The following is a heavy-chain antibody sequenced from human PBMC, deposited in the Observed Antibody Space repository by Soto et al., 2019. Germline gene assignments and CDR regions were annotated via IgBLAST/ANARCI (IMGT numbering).Heavy chain of an antibody. CDR1: GGTFSSYA. Sequence: VSCKASGGTFSSYAISWVRQAPGQGLEWMGGIIPIFGTANYAQKFQGRVTITADKSTSTAYMELSSLRSEDTAVYYCASRDDSEIRGYGMDVWGQGTTVTVSS. V-gene: IGHV1-69*06. D-gene: IGHD3-16*01. CDR2: IIPIFGTA. CDR3: ASRDDSEIRGYGMDV. J-gene: IGHJ6*02.